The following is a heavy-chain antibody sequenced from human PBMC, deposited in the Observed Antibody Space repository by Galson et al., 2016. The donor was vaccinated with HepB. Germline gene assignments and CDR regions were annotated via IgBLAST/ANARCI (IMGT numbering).Heavy chain of an antibody. J-gene: IGHJ2*01. D-gene: IGHD3-22*01. CDR1: GGSISSSSYY. CDR2: LYYSETT. V-gene: IGHV4-61*05. CDR3: ARGITMIVVEPAHWYFDL. Sequence: SETLSLTCTVSGGSISSSSYYWGWIRQPPGKGLEWIGYLYYSETTNYNPSLKSRVTISIDTANNQVSLKLRSVTAADTAVYFCARGITMIVVEPAHWYFDLWGRGTLVTVSS.